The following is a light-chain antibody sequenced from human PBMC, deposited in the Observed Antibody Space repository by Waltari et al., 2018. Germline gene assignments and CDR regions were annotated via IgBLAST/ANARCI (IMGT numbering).Light chain of an antibody. CDR2: EVS. Sequence: QSALTQPASVSGSPGQSITISCTGTSSDVGGYNYVSWYQQHPGKAPKLLIYEVSNRPSGFSNRFSGSKAGNTASLTISGVQAEDEADYYCSSYTSSSTGVFGGGTKLTVL. V-gene: IGLV2-14*01. J-gene: IGLJ2*01. CDR1: SSDVGGYNY. CDR3: SSYTSSSTGV.